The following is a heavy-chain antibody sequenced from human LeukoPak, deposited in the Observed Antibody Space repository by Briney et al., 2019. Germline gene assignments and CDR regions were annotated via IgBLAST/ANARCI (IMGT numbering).Heavy chain of an antibody. CDR3: AKDRVGATDYFDY. CDR1: GFTFSSYA. J-gene: IGHJ4*02. CDR2: ISGSGDTT. Sequence: PGGSLRLSCAASGFTFSSYAMSWVRQAPGRGLEWVSAISGSGDTTSYTDSVQGRFTISRDNSKNTLYLQMNSLRAEDTAVYYCAKDRVGATDYFDYWGQGTLVTVSS. D-gene: IGHD1-26*01. V-gene: IGHV3-23*01.